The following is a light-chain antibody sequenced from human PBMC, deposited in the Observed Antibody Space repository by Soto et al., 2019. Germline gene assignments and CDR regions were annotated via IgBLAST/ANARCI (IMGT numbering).Light chain of an antibody. V-gene: IGKV1-39*01. CDR2: SAS. J-gene: IGKJ2*01. CDR1: QSVTNY. Sequence: DIQMTQSPSSLSASVGDRVTITCRASQSVTNYLNWYQQKPGKAPILLIYSASTLQSGVPSRFSGSVSGTDFTLTISTLQPEDFATYFCQQRYDTRMYTFGQGTKLEI. CDR3: QQRYDTRMYT.